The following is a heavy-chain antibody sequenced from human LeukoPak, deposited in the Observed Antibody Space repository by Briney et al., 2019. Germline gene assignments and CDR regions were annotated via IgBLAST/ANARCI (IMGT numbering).Heavy chain of an antibody. CDR3: ARAGFIAVVPALSGMDV. J-gene: IGHJ6*02. V-gene: IGHV1-69*13. Sequence: GASVKLSCKASGGTFSSYAISWVRQAPGQGLEWMGGIIPIFGTANYAQKFQGRVTITADESTSTAYMELSSLRSEDTAVYYCARAGFIAVVPALSGMDVWGQGTTVTVSS. CDR1: GGTFSSYA. D-gene: IGHD6-19*01. CDR2: IIPIFGTA.